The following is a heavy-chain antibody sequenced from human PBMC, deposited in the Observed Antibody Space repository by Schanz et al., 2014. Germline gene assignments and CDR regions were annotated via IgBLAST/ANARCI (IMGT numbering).Heavy chain of an antibody. J-gene: IGHJ4*02. Sequence: QVQLQESGPGLVKPSGTLSLTCTVSGGSISSNNWWTWVRQPPGKGLEWIGEIYQRGKTTYDPSPKGRLPVSMDNPSTQFSLRLTSVTAADTAVYFCAGRPVRARSGGLDSWGQGTLVTVSS. CDR1: GGSISSNNW. D-gene: IGHD6-19*01. V-gene: IGHV4-4*02. CDR2: IYQRGKT. CDR3: AGRPVRARSGGLDS.